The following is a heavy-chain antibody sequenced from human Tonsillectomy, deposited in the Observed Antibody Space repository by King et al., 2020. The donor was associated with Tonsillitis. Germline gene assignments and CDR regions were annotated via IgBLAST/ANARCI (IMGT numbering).Heavy chain of an antibody. CDR2: IKSKTDGETT. Sequence: VQLVESGGGLVKPGGSLRLSCAASGFTISNAWMSWVRQAPEKGLEWVDRIKSKTDGETTDYDARVKGRFTISRDDSKNTLYLQMNSLKTEDTTVYYCTTSHSSCPKYYYDSSGYSGYWGQGTLVPAAS. V-gene: IGHV3-15*01. D-gene: IGHD3-22*01. J-gene: IGHJ4*02. CDR1: GFTISNAW. CDR3: TTSHSSCPKYYYDSSGYSGY.